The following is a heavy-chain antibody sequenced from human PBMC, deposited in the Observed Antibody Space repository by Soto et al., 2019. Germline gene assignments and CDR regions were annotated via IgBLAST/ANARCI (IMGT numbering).Heavy chain of an antibody. J-gene: IGHJ3*02. CDR3: ARGLWGKVITQAFDI. D-gene: IGHD1-20*01. CDR1: GFTFSTSA. CDR2: ISGSGSST. V-gene: IGHV3-23*01. Sequence: GGSLRLSCAASGFTFSTSAMTWVRQAPGKGLEWVSSISGSGSSTYYADSVKGRFTISRHNSKNPLYLQMNSLRAEDTAMYYCARGLWGKVITQAFDIWGQGTMVTVSS.